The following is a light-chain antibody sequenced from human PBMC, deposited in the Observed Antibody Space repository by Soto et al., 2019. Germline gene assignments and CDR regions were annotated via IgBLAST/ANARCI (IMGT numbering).Light chain of an antibody. V-gene: IGLV1-40*01. Sequence: QSVLTQPPSVSGAPGQRVTISCTGNSSNIGAGYGVHWYQQLPGTAPKLLIHGNTNRPSGVPDRFSGSKSGTSASLAITGLQAEDESDYYCQSYDVSLSGVVFGGGTKLTVL. CDR3: QSYDVSLSGVV. CDR2: GNT. J-gene: IGLJ2*01. CDR1: SSNIGAGYG.